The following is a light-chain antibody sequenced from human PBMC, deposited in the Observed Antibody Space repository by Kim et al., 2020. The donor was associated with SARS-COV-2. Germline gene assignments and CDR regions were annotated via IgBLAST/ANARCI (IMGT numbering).Light chain of an antibody. CDR2: GKN. V-gene: IGLV3-19*01. CDR1: SLRSYY. Sequence: SSELTQDHAVSVALGQTVRITCQGDSLRSYYATWYQQKPGQAPMLVIYGKNNRSSGIPDRFSGSSSGNTASLTITGTQAGDEADYYCNSRDSNNNVVFGGGTQLTVL. CDR3: NSRDSNNNVV. J-gene: IGLJ2*01.